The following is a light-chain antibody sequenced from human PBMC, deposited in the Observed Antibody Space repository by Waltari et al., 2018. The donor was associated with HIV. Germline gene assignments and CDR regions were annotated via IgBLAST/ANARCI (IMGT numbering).Light chain of an antibody. J-gene: IGKJ4*01. CDR3: QQYDNFPLT. Sequence: DIQMTQSPSSLSASVGDRVTITCRASQDISNYLNWFQQRPGKAPNILIFDASNLHTGVSSRFSGRGSGRDFRLTITNLQPDDSATYFCQQYDNFPLTFGGGTKVQIK. CDR2: DAS. CDR1: QDISNY. V-gene: IGKV1-33*01.